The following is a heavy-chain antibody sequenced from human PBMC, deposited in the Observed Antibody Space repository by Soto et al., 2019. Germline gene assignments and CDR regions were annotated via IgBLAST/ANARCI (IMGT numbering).Heavy chain of an antibody. J-gene: IGHJ3*02. V-gene: IGHV5-10-1*01. D-gene: IGHD3-9*01. Sequence: PGESLKISCKGSGYSFTSYWIGWVRQMPGKGLEWMGRIDPSDSYTNYSPSFQGHVTISADKSISTAYLQWSSLKASDTAMYYCARHFDYAVPGDAFDIWGQGTMVTVSS. CDR2: IDPSDSYT. CDR3: ARHFDYAVPGDAFDI. CDR1: GYSFTSYW.